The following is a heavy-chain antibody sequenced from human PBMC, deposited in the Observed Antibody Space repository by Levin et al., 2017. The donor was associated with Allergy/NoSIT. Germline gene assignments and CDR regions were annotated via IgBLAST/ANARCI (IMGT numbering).Heavy chain of an antibody. CDR3: AKRYSSSWYSAFDI. D-gene: IGHD6-13*01. CDR1: GFTFSSYA. Sequence: GESLKISCAASGFTFSSYAMSWVRQAPGKGLEWVSAISGSTGSTYDADSVKGRFTISRDNSKNTLYLQMNSLKAEDTAVYYCAKRYSSSWYSAFDIWGQGTMVTVSS. CDR2: ISGSTGST. J-gene: IGHJ3*02. V-gene: IGHV3-23*01.